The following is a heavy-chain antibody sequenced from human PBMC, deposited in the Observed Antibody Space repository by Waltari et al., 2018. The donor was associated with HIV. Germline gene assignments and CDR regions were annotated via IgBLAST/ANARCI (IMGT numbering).Heavy chain of an antibody. CDR1: GGSISSSSYY. Sequence: QLQLQESGPGLVKPSETLSLTCTVSGGSISSSSYYWGWIRQPPGKGLEWIGSIYYSGSTYYTPSLKSRVTISVDTSKNQFSLKLSSVTAADTAVYYCARAYGAAPPNYWGQGTLVTVSS. CDR2: IYYSGST. CDR3: ARAYGAAPPNY. J-gene: IGHJ4*02. V-gene: IGHV4-39*01. D-gene: IGHD6-6*01.